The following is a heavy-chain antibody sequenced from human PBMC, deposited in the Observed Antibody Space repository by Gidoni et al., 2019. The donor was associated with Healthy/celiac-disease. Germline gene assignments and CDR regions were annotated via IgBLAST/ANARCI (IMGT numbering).Heavy chain of an antibody. CDR3: TTDIVATITSDIVVVVAATFDY. J-gene: IGHJ4*02. D-gene: IGHD2-15*01. Sequence: VKGRFTISRDDSKNTLYLQMNSLKTEDTAVYYCTTDIVATITSDIVVVVAATFDYWGQGTLVTVSS. V-gene: IGHV3-15*01.